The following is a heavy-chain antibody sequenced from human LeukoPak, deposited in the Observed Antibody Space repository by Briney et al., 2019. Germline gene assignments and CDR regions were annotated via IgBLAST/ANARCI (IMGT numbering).Heavy chain of an antibody. Sequence: SVKVSCNASGGTFSSYAISWVRQAPGQGLEWMGGIIPIFGTANYAQKFQGRVTITTDESTSTAYMELSSLRSEDTAVYYCRIAARPGGYFDYWGQGTLVTVSS. J-gene: IGHJ4*02. CDR2: IIPIFGTA. CDR1: GGTFSSYA. CDR3: RIAARPGGYFDY. V-gene: IGHV1-69*05. D-gene: IGHD3-10*01.